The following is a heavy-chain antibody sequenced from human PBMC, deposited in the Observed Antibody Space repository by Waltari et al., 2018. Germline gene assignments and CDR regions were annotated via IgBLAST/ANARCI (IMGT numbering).Heavy chain of an antibody. CDR2: IMTDGSEE. CDR1: GLPLSRYW. V-gene: IGHV3-7*04. CDR3: VKDGDYSLPTYDAFDV. J-gene: IGHJ3*01. Sequence: EVQLVESGGGLVQPGGSLRLSCAASGLPLSRYWLSWVRQAPGKGPEWVANIMTDGSEEYYVDSVRGRFTISRDNAKNSLYLQMNRLRPEDTGVYYCVKDGDYSLPTYDAFDVWGPGTMVSVSS. D-gene: IGHD4-4*01.